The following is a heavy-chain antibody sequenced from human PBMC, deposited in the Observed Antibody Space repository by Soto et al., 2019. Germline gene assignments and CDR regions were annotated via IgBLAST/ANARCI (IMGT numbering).Heavy chain of an antibody. V-gene: IGHV3-33*01. CDR2: IWYDGSNK. CDR1: GFTFSSYG. J-gene: IGHJ5*02. D-gene: IGHD2-2*01. CDR3: ARDTGCSSTSCYIGWFDP. Sequence: GGSLRLSCAASGFTFSSYGMHWVRQAPGKGLEWVAVIWYDGSNKYYADSVKGRFTISRDNSKNTLYLQMNSLRAEDTAVYYCARDTGCSSTSCYIGWFDPWGQGTLVTVS.